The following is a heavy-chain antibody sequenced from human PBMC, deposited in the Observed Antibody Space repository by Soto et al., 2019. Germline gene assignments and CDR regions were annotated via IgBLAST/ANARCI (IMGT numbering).Heavy chain of an antibody. CDR3: AKAWYSSGSYYFDY. CDR1: GFTFSSYA. V-gene: IGHV3-23*01. Sequence: GGSLSLSCAASGFTFSSYAMSWVRQAPGKGLEWVSAISGSGGSTYYADSVKGRFTISRDNSKNTLYLQMNSLRAEDTAVYYCAKAWYSSGSYYFDYWGQGTLVTVS. CDR2: ISGSGGST. J-gene: IGHJ4*02. D-gene: IGHD6-19*01.